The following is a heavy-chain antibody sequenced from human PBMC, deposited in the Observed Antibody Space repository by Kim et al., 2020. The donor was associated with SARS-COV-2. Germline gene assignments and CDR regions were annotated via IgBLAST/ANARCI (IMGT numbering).Heavy chain of an antibody. CDR1: GFTFSTSG. Sequence: GSLRLSCAASGFTFSTSGMTWVRQAPGKGLEWVSTISSSSVGSYYAGSVKGRFTISRDNSKNTLFLQMDSLRVGDTAVYYCAKSNRIVPYSYAFSDSWGQGTLVTVSS. CDR2: ISSSSVGS. CDR3: AKSNRIVPYSYAFSDS. J-gene: IGHJ4*02. D-gene: IGHD3-16*01. V-gene: IGHV3-23*01.